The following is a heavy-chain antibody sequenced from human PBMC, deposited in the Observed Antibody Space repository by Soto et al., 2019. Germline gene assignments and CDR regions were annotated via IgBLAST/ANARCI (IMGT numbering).Heavy chain of an antibody. J-gene: IGHJ6*02. CDR2: IYYTGST. CDR3: ARDQYDFRSGSYYYAMEV. Sequence: QVQXQESGPGLVXPSETLSLTCTVXGGSXXSESHYXXXXXXXPXKGLEWIGYIYYTGSTNYNPSLKGRVTMSVDTSRDQVSLRLRSVTRADTAVYYCARDQYDFRSGSYYYAMEVWGQGTKVTVSS. CDR1: GGSXXSESHY. D-gene: IGHD3-3*01. V-gene: IGHV4-61*01.